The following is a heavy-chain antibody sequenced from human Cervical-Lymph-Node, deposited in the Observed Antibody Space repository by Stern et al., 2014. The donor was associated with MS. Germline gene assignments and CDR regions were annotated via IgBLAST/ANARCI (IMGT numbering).Heavy chain of an antibody. CDR1: GYTFTSYY. V-gene: IGHV1-46*01. D-gene: IGHD1-7*01. J-gene: IGHJ4*02. Sequence: VQLVQSGAEVKKPGASVKVSCKASGYTFTSYYMHWVRQAPGPGLEWLGITNPSGGSTSYAKKFQGRVTMTRDTSTSTVYMELSSLRSEDTAVYYCARDGLELRALDYWGQGTLVTVSS. CDR3: ARDGLELRALDY. CDR2: TNPSGGST.